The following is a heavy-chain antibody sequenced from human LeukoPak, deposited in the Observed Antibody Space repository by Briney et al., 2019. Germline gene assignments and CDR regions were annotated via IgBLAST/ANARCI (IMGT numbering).Heavy chain of an antibody. CDR2: IIPIFGTA. CDR1: GGTFSSDA. J-gene: IGHJ4*02. CDR3: ARAMSIAAAGDFDY. D-gene: IGHD6-13*01. Sequence: AASLKVSCKASGGTFSSDAISWVRQAPGQGLEWMGGIIPIFGTANYAQKFQGRVTITTDESTSTAYMELSSLRSEDTAVYYCARAMSIAAAGDFDYWGQGTLVTVSS. V-gene: IGHV1-69*05.